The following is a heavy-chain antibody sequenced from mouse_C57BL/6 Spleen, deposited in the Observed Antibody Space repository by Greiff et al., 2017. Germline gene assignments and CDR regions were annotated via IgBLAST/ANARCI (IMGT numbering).Heavy chain of an antibody. CDR2: ISSGSSTI. V-gene: IGHV5-17*01. CDR3: ARPRTAQAYFDY. Sequence: EVQLVESGGGLVKPGGSLKLSCAASGFTFSDYGMHWVRQAPEKGLEWVAYISSGSSTIYYADTVKGRFTISRDNAKNTLFRQMTSLRSEDTAMYYCARPRTAQAYFDYWGQGTTLTVSS. CDR1: GFTFSDYG. J-gene: IGHJ2*01. D-gene: IGHD3-2*02.